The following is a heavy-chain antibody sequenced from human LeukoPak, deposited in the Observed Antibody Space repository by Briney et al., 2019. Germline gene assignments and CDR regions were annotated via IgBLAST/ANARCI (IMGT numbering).Heavy chain of an antibody. V-gene: IGHV1-2*02. CDR2: INPNSGGT. CDR1: GYTFTGYY. Sequence: ASVKVSCKASGYTFTGYYMHWVRQAPGQGLEWMGWINPNSGGTNYAQKFQGRVTMTRDTSISTAYMELSRLRSDDTAVYYCAKAPPYYYYGMDVWGQGTTVTVSS. J-gene: IGHJ6*02. CDR3: AKAPPYYYYGMDV.